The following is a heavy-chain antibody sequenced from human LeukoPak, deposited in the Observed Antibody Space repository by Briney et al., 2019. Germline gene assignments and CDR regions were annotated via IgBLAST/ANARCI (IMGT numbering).Heavy chain of an antibody. CDR2: IKQDGSEK. V-gene: IGHV3-7*01. J-gene: IGHJ4*02. Sequence: QPGGSLRLSCAASGFTFSNYWMSWVRQAPGKGLEWVANIKQDGSEKYYVNSVKGRFTISRDNAKNSLYLQMNSLRAEDTAICYCAREDDWNYEDYWGQGTLVTVSS. CDR3: AREDDWNYEDY. CDR1: GFTFSNYW. D-gene: IGHD1-7*01.